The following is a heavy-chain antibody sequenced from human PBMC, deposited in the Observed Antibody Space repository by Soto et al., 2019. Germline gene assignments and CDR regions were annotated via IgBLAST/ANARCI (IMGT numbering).Heavy chain of an antibody. CDR1: GYTLTELS. CDR3: ATRYSSGWGFDY. J-gene: IGHJ4*02. Sequence: ASVKVSCKVSGYTLTELSMHWVRQAPGKGLEWMGGFDPEDGETIYAQKFQGRVTMTEDTSTDTAYVELSSLRSEDTAVYYCATRYSSGWGFDYWGQGTLVTVSS. D-gene: IGHD6-19*01. CDR2: FDPEDGET. V-gene: IGHV1-24*01.